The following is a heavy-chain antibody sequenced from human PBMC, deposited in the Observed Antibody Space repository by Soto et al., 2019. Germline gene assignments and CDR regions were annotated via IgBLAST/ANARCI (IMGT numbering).Heavy chain of an antibody. CDR2: ISGSGGST. V-gene: IGHV3-23*01. J-gene: IGHJ4*02. CDR3: AKGYSSIGIRLWPFDY. D-gene: IGHD2-21*01. CDR1: GFTFSSGA. Sequence: GGALRLAGAPPGFTFSSGAMSWGRRAPGKGLEWVSAISGSGGSTYYADSVKGRFTISRDNSKNTLYLQMNSLRAEDTAVYYCAKGYSSIGIRLWPFDYWGQGTLVTVSS.